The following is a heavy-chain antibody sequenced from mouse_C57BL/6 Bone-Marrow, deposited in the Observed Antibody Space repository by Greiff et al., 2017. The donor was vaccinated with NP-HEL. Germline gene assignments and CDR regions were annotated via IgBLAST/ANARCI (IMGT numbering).Heavy chain of an antibody. CDR2: IDPEDGDT. J-gene: IGHJ2*01. CDR3: TTGGYYPDY. D-gene: IGHD2-3*01. CDR1: GYTFTSYG. Sequence: VQLQQSGAELARPGASVKLSCKASGYTFTSYGISWVKQRPEQGLEWIGRIDPEDGDTEYAPKFQGKATMTADTSSNTAYLQLSSLTSEDTAVYYCTTGGYYPDYWGQGTTLTVSS. V-gene: IGHV14-1*01.